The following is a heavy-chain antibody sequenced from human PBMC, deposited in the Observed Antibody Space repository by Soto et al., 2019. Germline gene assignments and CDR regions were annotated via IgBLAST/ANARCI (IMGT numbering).Heavy chain of an antibody. Sequence: GGSLRLSCSASGFTFSGYVMSWVRQAPGKGLEWVANIKPDGSEQYYVDSVRGRFTISRDNAKNSLFLQVNSLRAEDTAVYYCARDWRDGYTHGPDYWGQGTLVTVSS. CDR3: ARDWRDGYTHGPDY. J-gene: IGHJ4*02. CDR1: GFTFSGYV. D-gene: IGHD5-12*01. V-gene: IGHV3-7*04. CDR2: IKPDGSEQ.